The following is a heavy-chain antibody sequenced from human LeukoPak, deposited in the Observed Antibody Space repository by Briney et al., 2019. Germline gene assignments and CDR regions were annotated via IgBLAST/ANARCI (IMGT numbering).Heavy chain of an antibody. J-gene: IGHJ4*02. CDR3: AKNYYDYTGPYSWVFDY. Sequence: GGSLRLSCPASGFAFTNFAMSWVRQAPGKGLEWVSGILASGGTTYYADSVKGRFTSSRDNSKNTLYLQMSSLRAEDTAIYYCAKNYYDYTGPYSWVFDYWGQGTLVTVSS. V-gene: IGHV3-23*01. CDR1: GFAFTNFA. D-gene: IGHD3-22*01. CDR2: ILASGGTT.